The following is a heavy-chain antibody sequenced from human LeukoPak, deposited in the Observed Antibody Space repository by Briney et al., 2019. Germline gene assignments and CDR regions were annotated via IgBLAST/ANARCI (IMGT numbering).Heavy chain of an antibody. V-gene: IGHV4-61*02. Sequence: SQTLSLTCTVSAGSINSGDYYWSWIRQPAGKGLEWIGRIYSPGTNYNYNPSVKSRVTISIDTSKNQFSLKLSSGTAADMAVYYCARGIGTSYDSSRDAFDIWGQGTMVTVSS. CDR2: IYSPGT. D-gene: IGHD3-22*01. CDR3: ARGIGTSYDSSRDAFDI. J-gene: IGHJ3*02. CDR1: AGSINSGDYY.